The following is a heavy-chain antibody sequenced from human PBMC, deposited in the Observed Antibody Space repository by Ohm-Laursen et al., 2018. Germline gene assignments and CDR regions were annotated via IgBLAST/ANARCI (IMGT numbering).Heavy chain of an antibody. CDR3: AKGYYRYSSSWYRH. Sequence: SLRLSCAASGFTFSDYYMSWIRQAPGKGLEWVSYISTSGSSIYYADSVKGRFTISRDNAKNSLYLQMNSLRAEDTALYYCAKGYYRYSSSWYRHWGQGTLVTVSS. CDR1: GFTFSDYY. V-gene: IGHV3-11*01. CDR2: ISTSGSSI. J-gene: IGHJ4*02. D-gene: IGHD6-13*01.